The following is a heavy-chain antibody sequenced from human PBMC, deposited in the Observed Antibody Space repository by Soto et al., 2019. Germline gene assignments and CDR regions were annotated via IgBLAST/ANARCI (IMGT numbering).Heavy chain of an antibody. CDR3: ARERYYDFWSGYYNHYGMDV. J-gene: IGHJ6*02. CDR1: GFTFSSYW. D-gene: IGHD3-3*01. CDR2: INSDGSST. V-gene: IGHV3-74*01. Sequence: GGSLRLSCAASGFTFSSYWMHWVRQAPGKGLVWVSRINSDGSSTSYADSVKGRFTISRDNAKNTLYLQMNSLRAEDTAVYYCARERYYDFWSGYYNHYGMDVWGQGTTVTVSS.